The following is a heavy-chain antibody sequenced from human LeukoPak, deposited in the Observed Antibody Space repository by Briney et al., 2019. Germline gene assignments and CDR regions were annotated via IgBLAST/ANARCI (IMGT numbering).Heavy chain of an antibody. V-gene: IGHV3-49*04. D-gene: IGHD2/OR15-2a*01. CDR3: TRDVSS. CDR2: IRSKAYGGTT. CDR1: GFTFGEYA. J-gene: IGHJ5*02. Sequence: GGSLRLSCTASGFTFGEYAMSWVRQAPGKGLEWVGFIRSKAYGGTTEYAASVKGRFTISRDDSKSIAYLQMNSLKTEDTAVYYCTRDVSSWGQGTLVTVSS.